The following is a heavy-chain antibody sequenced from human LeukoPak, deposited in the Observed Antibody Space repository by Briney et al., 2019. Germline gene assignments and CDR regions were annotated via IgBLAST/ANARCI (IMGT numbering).Heavy chain of an antibody. J-gene: IGHJ4*02. CDR1: GFTFSSYA. V-gene: IGHV3-23*01. CDR2: VSGSGGST. CDR3: AKSSYYDSSGYYREYYFDY. D-gene: IGHD3-22*01. Sequence: PGGSLRLSCAASGFTFSSYAMSWVRQAPGKGLEWVSSVSGSGGSTYYADSVKGRFTISRDNSKSTLFLQMNSLRAEDTAVYYCAKSSYYDSSGYYREYYFDYWGQGTLVTGSS.